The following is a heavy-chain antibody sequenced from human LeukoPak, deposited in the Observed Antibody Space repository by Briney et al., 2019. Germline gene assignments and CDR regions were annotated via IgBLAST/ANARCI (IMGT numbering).Heavy chain of an antibody. Sequence: GGSLRLSCAASGFTFNSYSMNWVRQAPGKGLEWVSSISSSSSYIFYADSVKGRFTISRDNAKNSLYLQVNSLRAEDTAIYYCARDLVGSITMDVWGKGTTVTVSS. CDR3: ARDLVGSITMDV. J-gene: IGHJ6*03. CDR1: GFTFNSYS. D-gene: IGHD5-12*01. CDR2: ISSSSSYI. V-gene: IGHV3-21*01.